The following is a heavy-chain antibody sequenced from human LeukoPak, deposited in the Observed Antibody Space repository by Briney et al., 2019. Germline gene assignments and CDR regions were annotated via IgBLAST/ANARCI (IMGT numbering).Heavy chain of an antibody. CDR2: ISRSGSTI. Sequence: KPGGSLRLSCAAAGFTFSDYYRSLRRQAPGKGLERGSYISRSGSTIYYADSVKGRFTISRDNAKNSLYMQMNSLRAEDTAVYYCARDSMVRGVDYWGQGTLVTVSS. CDR3: ARDSMVRGVDY. CDR1: GFTFSDYY. D-gene: IGHD3-10*01. J-gene: IGHJ4*02. V-gene: IGHV3-11*04.